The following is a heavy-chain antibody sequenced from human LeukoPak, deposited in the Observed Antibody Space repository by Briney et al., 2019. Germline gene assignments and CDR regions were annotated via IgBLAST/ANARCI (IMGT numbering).Heavy chain of an antibody. V-gene: IGHV3-33*01. CDR3: ARDPCSARSCPPWD. CDR1: GYTFRSYG. Sequence: GGSLRLSYAASGYTFRSYGMHWVRQAPGKGLEWVAAIWYDGSKEYYADSVKGRFTISRDDSKSTLYLQMNSLRDEDTAVYYCARDPCSARSCPPWDWGQGTQVIVSS. CDR2: IWYDGSKE. D-gene: IGHD2-15*01. J-gene: IGHJ4*02.